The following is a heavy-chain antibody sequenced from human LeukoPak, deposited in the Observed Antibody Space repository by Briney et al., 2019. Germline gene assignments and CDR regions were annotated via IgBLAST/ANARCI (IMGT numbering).Heavy chain of an antibody. V-gene: IGHV3-7*01. CDR2: IKQDGSEK. D-gene: IGHD2-2*02. Sequence: GGSLRLPCAASGFTFSSYWMSWVRQAPGKGLEWVANIKQDGSEKYYVDSVKGRFTISRDNAKNSLYLQMNSLRAEDTAMYYCARPYCSSTSCYRAYFDYWGQGTLVTVSS. CDR3: ARPYCSSTSCYRAYFDY. J-gene: IGHJ4*02. CDR1: GFTFSSYW.